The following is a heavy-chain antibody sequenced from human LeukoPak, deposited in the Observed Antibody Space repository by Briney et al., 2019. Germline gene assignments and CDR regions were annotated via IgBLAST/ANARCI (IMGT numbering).Heavy chain of an antibody. D-gene: IGHD2-15*01. CDR2: ISGSSTYI. CDR3: ARAPTLLAAFDI. CDR1: AFTFSTYT. J-gene: IGHJ3*02. V-gene: IGHV3-21*01. Sequence: GGSLRLSCAASAFTFSTYTMHWVRQAPGKGLEWVSSISGSSTYIYYADSVKGRLTISRDNAKNSLYLQMDSLRVEDTAVYYCARAPTLLAAFDIGGQGTMVTVSS.